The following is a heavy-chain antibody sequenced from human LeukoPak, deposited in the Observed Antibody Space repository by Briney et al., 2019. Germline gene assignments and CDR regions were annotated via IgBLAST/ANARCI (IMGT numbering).Heavy chain of an antibody. D-gene: IGHD3-3*01. Sequence: GGSLRLSCAASGFTFSSYWMSWVRQAPGKGLEWVANIKQDGSEKYYVDSVKGRFTISRDNAKNSLYLHMNSLRAEDTAVYYCARGLRFLEWLFHGNYYYGMDVWGQGTTVTVSS. CDR1: GFTFSSYW. CDR2: IKQDGSEK. CDR3: ARGLRFLEWLFHGNYYYGMDV. V-gene: IGHV3-7*03. J-gene: IGHJ6*02.